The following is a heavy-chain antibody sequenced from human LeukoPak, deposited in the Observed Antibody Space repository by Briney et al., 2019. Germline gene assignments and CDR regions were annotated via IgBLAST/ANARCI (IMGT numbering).Heavy chain of an antibody. V-gene: IGHV3-7*01. D-gene: IGHD6-13*01. J-gene: IGHJ4*02. CDR2: IKQDCSEN. CDR3: AKDRPGTSGYSSSWHYFDY. CDR1: GFTFSNYW. Sequence: SGGSLRLSCAASGFTFSNYWMSWVRQAPAQGLERVANIKQDCSENYYVGSVKGRFTISRDNAKNALYLQMNSLRAEDTAVYYCAKDRPGTSGYSSSWHYFDYWGQGTLVTVSS.